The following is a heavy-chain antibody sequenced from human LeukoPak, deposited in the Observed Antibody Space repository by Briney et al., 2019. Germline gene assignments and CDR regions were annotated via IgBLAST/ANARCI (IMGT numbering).Heavy chain of an antibody. CDR3: ASPLGYSSGGPGNYYFDY. Sequence: ASVKVSCKASGGTFISYAISWVRQAPGQGREWMGRIIPILGIANYAQKFQGRVTITADKSTSTAYMELSSLRSEDTAVYYCASPLGYSSGGPGNYYFDYWGQGTLVTVSS. CDR1: GGTFISYA. V-gene: IGHV1-69*04. J-gene: IGHJ4*02. CDR2: IIPILGIA. D-gene: IGHD6-19*01.